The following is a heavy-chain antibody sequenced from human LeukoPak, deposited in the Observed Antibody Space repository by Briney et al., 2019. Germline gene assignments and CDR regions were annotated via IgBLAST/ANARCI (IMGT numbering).Heavy chain of an antibody. J-gene: IGHJ5*02. CDR2: IFYRGST. D-gene: IGHD3-10*01. CDR1: DGSLNIPNYY. CDR3: ARRRYYYGSGSPRNWFDP. V-gene: IGHV4-39*01. Sequence: SETQSLTCTLSDGSLNIPNYYWAWIRQPPGKGLELNGNIFYRGSTYYGPSLKSRVTISVDTSKNQFSLKLSSVTAADTAVYYCARRRYYYGSGSPRNWFDPWGQGTLVTVSS.